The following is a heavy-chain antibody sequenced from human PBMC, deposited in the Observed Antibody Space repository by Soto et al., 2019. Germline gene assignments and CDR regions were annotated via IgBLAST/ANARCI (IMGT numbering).Heavy chain of an antibody. CDR1: RFTFDDYA. V-gene: IGHV3-9*01. CDR3: VKDFGYYYDYAFDV. CDR2: ISWNSAII. J-gene: IGHJ3*01. Sequence: EVQLEESGGGLVQAGRSLRFSCAASRFTFDDYALHWVRQAPGKGLEWVSGISWNSAIISYADSVKGRFSITRDNAKKYVYLQMDSLRPEDTALYYCVKDFGYYYDYAFDVWGQGTMVTVSP. D-gene: IGHD3-22*01.